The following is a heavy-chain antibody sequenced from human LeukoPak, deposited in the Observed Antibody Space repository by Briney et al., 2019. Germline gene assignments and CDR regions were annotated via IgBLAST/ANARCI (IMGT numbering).Heavy chain of an antibody. V-gene: IGHV4-59*01. D-gene: IGHD2-2*01. J-gene: IGHJ5*02. Sequence: PSETLSLTCTVSGGSISSYYWSWIRQPPGKGLEWIGCIYNSGSTSYNPSLKSRVSISVDTSKNQFSLKLTSVTAADTAVYFCVRLCSRTSCSAWGQGTLVTVSS. CDR2: IYNSGST. CDR1: GGSISSYY. CDR3: VRLCSRTSCSA.